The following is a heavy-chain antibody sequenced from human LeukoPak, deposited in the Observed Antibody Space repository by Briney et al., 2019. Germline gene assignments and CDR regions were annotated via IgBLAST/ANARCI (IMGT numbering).Heavy chain of an antibody. V-gene: IGHV3-48*03. CDR1: GFTFSSFE. CDR3: AREDRRDALDI. J-gene: IGHJ3*02. CDR2: IFYGGTTI. Sequence: PGGSLRLSCQGSGFTFSSFEMSWVRQAPGRGRGGIGYIFYGGTTIKYADSVRGRFTIPRDDATNSLYLQMNTVRAEDTAVYRCAREDRRDALDIWGHGTMVTVSS. D-gene: IGHD2-15*01.